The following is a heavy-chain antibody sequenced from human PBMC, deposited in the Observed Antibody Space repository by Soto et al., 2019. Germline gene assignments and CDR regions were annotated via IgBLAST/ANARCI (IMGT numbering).Heavy chain of an antibody. Sequence: SETLSLTCTVSGGSISSYYWSWIRQPPGKGLEWIGYIYYSGSTNYNPSIKSRVTISVDTSKNQFSLKLSSVTAADTAVYYCARGEIVVVPAADYYYYYGMDVWGQGTTVTVSS. CDR1: GGSISSYY. V-gene: IGHV4-59*01. CDR2: IYYSGST. D-gene: IGHD2-2*01. CDR3: ARGEIVVVPAADYYYYYGMDV. J-gene: IGHJ6*02.